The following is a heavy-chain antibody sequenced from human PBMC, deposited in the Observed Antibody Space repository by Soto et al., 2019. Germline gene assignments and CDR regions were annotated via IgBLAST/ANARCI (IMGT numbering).Heavy chain of an antibody. Sequence: GSLRLSCTISGFTVSTNFLNWVRQAPGKGLEWLSVIFPDGSTYYTDSVKGRFTISRDIYKNTVSFQMNSLRAEDTAVYYCARDRGQIVGAPHDYWGQGTLVTVSS. CDR2: IFPDGST. V-gene: IGHV3-66*01. CDR1: GFTVSTNF. D-gene: IGHD1-26*01. CDR3: ARDRGQIVGAPHDY. J-gene: IGHJ4*02.